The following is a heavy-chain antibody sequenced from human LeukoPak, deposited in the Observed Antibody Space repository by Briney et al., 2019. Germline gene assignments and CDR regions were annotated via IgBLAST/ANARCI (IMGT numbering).Heavy chain of an antibody. CDR3: ASGDYDYVWGSYRDVDY. D-gene: IGHD3-16*02. CDR1: GGTFSSYA. CDR2: IIPIFGTA. V-gene: IGHV1-69*06. Sequence: ASVKVSFKASGGTFSSYAISWVRQAPGQGLEWMGGIIPIFGTANYAQKFQGRVTITADKSTSTAYMELSSLRSEDTAVYYCASGDYDYVWGSYRDVDYWGQGTLVTVS. J-gene: IGHJ4*02.